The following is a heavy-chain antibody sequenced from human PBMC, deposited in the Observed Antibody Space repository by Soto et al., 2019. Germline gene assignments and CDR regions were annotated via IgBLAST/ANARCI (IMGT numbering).Heavy chain of an antibody. CDR1: GGTFSSYA. J-gene: IGHJ5*02. CDR2: IIPIFGTA. D-gene: IGHD6-6*01. Sequence: SVKVSCKASGGTFSSYAISWVRQAPGQGLEWMGGIIPIFGTANYAQKFQGRVTITADESTSTAYMELSSLRSEDTAVYYCARGASSSSGRKNWFDPWGQGTLVTVSS. CDR3: ARGASSSSGRKNWFDP. V-gene: IGHV1-69*13.